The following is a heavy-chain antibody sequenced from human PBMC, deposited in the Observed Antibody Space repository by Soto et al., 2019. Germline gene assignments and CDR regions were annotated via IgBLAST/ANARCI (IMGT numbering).Heavy chain of an antibody. V-gene: IGHV4-61*01. CDR3: ARANIAAAGTHYS. CDR2: IYYSGST. Sequence: QVQLQESGPGLVKPSETLSLTCSVSGDSVSSGNYYWSWIRQPPGKGLEWNGYIYYSGSTNYNPSLKSRVTISLDTSENQFSLKLTSVTAADTAVYYCARANIAAAGTHYSWGQGTLVTVSS. J-gene: IGHJ4*02. D-gene: IGHD6-13*01. CDR1: GDSVSSGNYY.